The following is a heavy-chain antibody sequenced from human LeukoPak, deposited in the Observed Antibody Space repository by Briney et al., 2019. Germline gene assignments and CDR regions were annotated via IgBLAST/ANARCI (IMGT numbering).Heavy chain of an antibody. CDR2: IYYSGST. V-gene: IGHV4-59*01. Sequence: SETLSLTCTVSGGSISSYYWSWIRQPPGKGLEWIGYIYYSGSTNYNPSLKSRVTISVDTSKNQFFLKLSSVTAADTAVYYCARAPPSYYYDSSGYLRPYYYGMDVWGQGTTVTVSS. J-gene: IGHJ6*02. CDR1: GGSISSYY. CDR3: ARAPPSYYYDSSGYLRPYYYGMDV. D-gene: IGHD3-22*01.